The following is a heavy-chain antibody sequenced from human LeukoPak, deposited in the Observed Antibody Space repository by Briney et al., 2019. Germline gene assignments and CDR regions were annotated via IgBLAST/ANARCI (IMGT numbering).Heavy chain of an antibody. J-gene: IGHJ4*02. Sequence: ASVTVSCKASGGTFSSYAISWVRQAPGQGLEWMGGIIPIFGTANYAQKFQGRVTMTRDMSTSTVYMELSSLRSEDTAVYYCARDGYYGSGSYSEEIDYWGQGTLVTVSS. CDR1: GGTFSSYA. V-gene: IGHV1-69*05. D-gene: IGHD3-10*01. CDR2: IIPIFGTA. CDR3: ARDGYYGSGSYSEEIDY.